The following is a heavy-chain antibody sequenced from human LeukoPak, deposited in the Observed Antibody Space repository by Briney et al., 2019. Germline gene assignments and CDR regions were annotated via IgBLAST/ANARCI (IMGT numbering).Heavy chain of an antibody. J-gene: IGHJ4*02. D-gene: IGHD6-13*01. CDR3: ARGPSSWYYYFDY. V-gene: IGHV3-66*02. CDR1: GFSVSSNY. CDR2: MYSGGST. Sequence: GGSLRLSCAASGFSVSSNYMSWVRQAPGKGLEWVSVMYSGGSTYYADSAKGRFTISRDNSKNTLYLQMNSLRAEDTAVYYCARGPSSWYYYFDYWGQGTLVTVSS.